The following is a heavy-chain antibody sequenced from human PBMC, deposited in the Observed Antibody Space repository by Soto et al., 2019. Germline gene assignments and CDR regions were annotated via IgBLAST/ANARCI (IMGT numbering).Heavy chain of an antibody. CDR1: GLSVSTNF. CDR3: TRDAPGERPYYFYYYGMDV. CDR2: IYSGGKT. Sequence: GGSVRRYCAASGLSVSTNFMSWVRQAPGKGLEWLAVIYSGGKTFYADSVKGRFTISKDNSKNTLSLQMNSLRAEDTAVYYCTRDAPGERPYYFYYYGMDVWGQGTTVTVT. V-gene: IGHV3-53*01. J-gene: IGHJ6*02.